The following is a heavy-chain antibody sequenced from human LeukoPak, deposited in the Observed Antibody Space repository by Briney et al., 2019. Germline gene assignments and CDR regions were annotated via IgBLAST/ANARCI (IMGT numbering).Heavy chain of an antibody. CDR3: AKDGTSVATAGSQFDY. CDR1: GFTFSSYG. CDR2: ISYDGSNK. D-gene: IGHD6-13*01. Sequence: GGSLRLSCAASGFTFSSYGMQWVRQAPGKGLEWVAVISYDGSNKYYADSVKGRFTISRDNSKNTLHLRMNSLRAEDTAVYYCAKDGTSVATAGSQFDYWGQGTLVTVSS. V-gene: IGHV3-30*18. J-gene: IGHJ4*02.